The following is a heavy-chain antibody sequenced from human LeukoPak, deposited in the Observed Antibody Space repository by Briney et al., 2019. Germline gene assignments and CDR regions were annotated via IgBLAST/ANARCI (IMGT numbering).Heavy chain of an antibody. Sequence: PSETLSLTCSVSGASLSSGTYYWNWIRQLPGKGLEWIAYQYYSGSPIYNPSLRSRVTISVDTSRDQFSLKVTSVTAADTAIYYCARSSGGMYNYYYMDVWGKGTTVTVSS. CDR2: QYYSGSP. D-gene: IGHD1-26*01. CDR1: GASLSSGTYY. CDR3: ARSSGGMYNYYYMDV. V-gene: IGHV4-61*01. J-gene: IGHJ6*03.